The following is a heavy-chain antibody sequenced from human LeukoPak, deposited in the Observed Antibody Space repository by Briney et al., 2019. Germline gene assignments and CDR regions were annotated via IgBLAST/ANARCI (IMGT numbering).Heavy chain of an antibody. CDR1: SGSISSSSYY. Sequence: SETLSLTCTVSSGSISSSSYYWGWIRQPPGKGLEWIGSIYYSGSTYYNPSLKSRVTISVDTSKNQFSLKLISVTAADTAVYYCARNDYGDYLGYYFDYRGQGTLVTVSS. V-gene: IGHV4-39*07. CDR2: IYYSGST. CDR3: ARNDYGDYLGYYFDY. J-gene: IGHJ4*02. D-gene: IGHD4-17*01.